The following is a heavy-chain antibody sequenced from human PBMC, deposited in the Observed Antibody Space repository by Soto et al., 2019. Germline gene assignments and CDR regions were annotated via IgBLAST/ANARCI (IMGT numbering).Heavy chain of an antibody. V-gene: IGHV2-5*01. J-gene: IGHJ4*02. D-gene: IGHD3-22*01. Sequence: QITLKESGPTLVKPTQTLTLTCTFSGFSISTSGVGVGWIRQPPGKALEWLALIYWNDDKRYSPSLKSRLTITKDTSKNQVVLTMTNMDPMDTVTYYCAHTLYDSSGYYCYFDYWGQGTLVTVSS. CDR1: GFSISTSGVG. CDR3: AHTLYDSSGYYCYFDY. CDR2: IYWNDDK.